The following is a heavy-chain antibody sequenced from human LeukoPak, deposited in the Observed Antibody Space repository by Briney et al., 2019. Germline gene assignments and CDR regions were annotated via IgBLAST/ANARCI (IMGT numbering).Heavy chain of an antibody. CDR2: IYYSGST. Sequence: SETLSLTCTVSGGSISSGGCYWGWIRLPPGKGLEWIGSIYYSGSTYYNPSLKSRVTISVDTSKNQFSLKLSSVTAADTAVYYCARIVGASDYWGQGTLVTVSS. J-gene: IGHJ4*02. CDR3: ARIVGASDY. CDR1: GGSISSGGCY. V-gene: IGHV4-39*01. D-gene: IGHD1-26*01.